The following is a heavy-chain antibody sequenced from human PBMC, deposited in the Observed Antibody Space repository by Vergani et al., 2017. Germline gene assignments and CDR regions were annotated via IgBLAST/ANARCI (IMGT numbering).Heavy chain of an antibody. V-gene: IGHV3-23*05. D-gene: IGHD3-10*01. Sequence: EVQLLESGGGLVQPGGSLRLSCAASGFTFSSYAMSWVRQAPGKGLEWVSAIYSGGSTYYADSVKGRFTISRDNSKNTLYLQMNSLRAEDTAVYYCARVLRYYGSGSYHRYFDLWGRGTLVTVSS. CDR3: ARVLRYYGSGSYHRYFDL. J-gene: IGHJ2*01. CDR2: IYSGGST. CDR1: GFTFSSYA.